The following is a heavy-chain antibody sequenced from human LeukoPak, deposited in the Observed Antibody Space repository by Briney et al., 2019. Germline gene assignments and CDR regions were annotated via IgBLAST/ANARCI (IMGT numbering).Heavy chain of an antibody. Sequence: GGSLRLSCAASGFTFSDHHMDWVRQAPGEGLEWVARIRNKANRYTTEYAASVKGRFTISRDDSENSLYLQMDSLKTEDTAVYYCARSPLGIAPFDYWGQGTLVTVSS. V-gene: IGHV3-72*01. D-gene: IGHD7-27*01. CDR3: ARSPLGIAPFDY. CDR1: GFTFSDHH. J-gene: IGHJ4*02. CDR2: IRNKANRYTT.